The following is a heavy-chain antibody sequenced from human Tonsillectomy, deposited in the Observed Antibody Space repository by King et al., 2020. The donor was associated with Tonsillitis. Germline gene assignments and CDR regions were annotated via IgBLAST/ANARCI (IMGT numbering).Heavy chain of an antibody. CDR2: MYYSGST. Sequence: MQLQESGPGLVKPSETLALTCTVSGGSISRSTYYWAWIRQPPGKGLGWIGRMYYSGSTYYKPSLKSRVTISVDTSKHQFSLKLSSVTAADTAVYYCARHSSLSVYLLDVFDIWGQGTMVIVSS. V-gene: IGHV4-39*01. J-gene: IGHJ3*02. CDR3: ARHSSLSVYLLDVFDI. CDR1: GGSISRSTYY. D-gene: IGHD3-9*01.